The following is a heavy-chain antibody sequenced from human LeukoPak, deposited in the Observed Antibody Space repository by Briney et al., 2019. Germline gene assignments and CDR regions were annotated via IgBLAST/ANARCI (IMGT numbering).Heavy chain of an antibody. V-gene: IGHV1-2*02. J-gene: IGHJ4*02. CDR1: GYTFTGYY. CDR2: INPNSGGT. CDR3: AREYYDSSGRRIDY. D-gene: IGHD3-22*01. Sequence: ASVKVSCKASGYTFTGYYMHWVRQAPGQGLEWMGWINPNSGGTNYAQKFQGRVTMTRDTSISTACMELSRLRSDDTAVYYCAREYYDSSGRRIDYWGQGTLVTVSS.